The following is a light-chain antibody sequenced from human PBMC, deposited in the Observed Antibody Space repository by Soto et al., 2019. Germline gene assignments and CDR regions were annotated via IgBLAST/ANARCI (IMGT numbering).Light chain of an antibody. CDR3: QHYKNYPWT. CDR1: QDVGRY. CDR2: GAS. Sequence: AIRMTQSPSSLSASAGDRVAIACRASQDVGRYLAWYQQKPGQAPKLLIYGASTLQSGVTSRFSGGGSGTDFTLTISCRQSEDVAAYYCQHYKNYPWTFGQGTKVEIK. V-gene: IGKV1-8*01. J-gene: IGKJ1*01.